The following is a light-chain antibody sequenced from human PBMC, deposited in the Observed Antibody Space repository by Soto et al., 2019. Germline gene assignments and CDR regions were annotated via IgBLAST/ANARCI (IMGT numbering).Light chain of an antibody. V-gene: IGKV3-15*01. Sequence: EIVMTQSPVTLSVSPGDRATLSCRASQSVNSNLAWYQQKPGQTPKLLIYVASTRATGIPARFSGSGSGTEFTLTISLLQSEDFAVYYCQQYNVWPLTFGGGTKVEFK. CDR3: QQYNVWPLT. CDR2: VAS. CDR1: QSVNSN. J-gene: IGKJ4*01.